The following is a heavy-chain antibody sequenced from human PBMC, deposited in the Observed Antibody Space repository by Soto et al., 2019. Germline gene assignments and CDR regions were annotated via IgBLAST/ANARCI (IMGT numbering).Heavy chain of an antibody. CDR2: IYSGGIT. J-gene: IGHJ4*02. D-gene: IGHD3-10*01. CDR1: GGSISQYY. Sequence: QVQLQESGPGLVKPSETLSLICGVSGGSISQYYWSWIRQPAGKGLEWMWRIYSGGITKYNPSLESRVTMSVATSKNKLPLKLSSVTAADTAVYYCARGPGGFGDFSLDYWGQGTMVTVSS. CDR3: ARGPGGFGDFSLDY. V-gene: IGHV4-4*07.